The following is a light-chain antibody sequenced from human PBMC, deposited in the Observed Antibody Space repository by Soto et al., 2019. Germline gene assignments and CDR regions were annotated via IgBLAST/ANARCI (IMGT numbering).Light chain of an antibody. CDR3: SLYSSNGSLI. J-gene: IGLJ1*01. V-gene: IGLV2-8*01. Sequence: QSALTQPPSASGSPGQSVTISCTGASSDVGGSNYVSWYQQHPGKAPKLMIYEVTKRPSGVRDRFSGSKSGNTASLTVSGLQADDEADYYCSLYSSNGSLIFGPGTKLTVL. CDR2: EVT. CDR1: SSDVGGSNY.